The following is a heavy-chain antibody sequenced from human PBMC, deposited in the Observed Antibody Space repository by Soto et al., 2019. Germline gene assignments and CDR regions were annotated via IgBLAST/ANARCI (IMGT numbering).Heavy chain of an antibody. V-gene: IGHV3-23*01. CDR3: ARDQLRPGILYSLGVLLPEYGL. J-gene: IGHJ4*02. CDR2: ISVSGNNA. D-gene: IGHD3-22*01. CDR1: GFAFGTFS. Sequence: GGPLSLSCASSGFAFGTFSMTWVRQAPGKGLEWVAAISVSGNNAYYADTVKGRFTSARDNSQNSVFLQMSSLRADDTAVYYCARDQLRPGILYSLGVLLPEYGLWGQGTLVTVSS.